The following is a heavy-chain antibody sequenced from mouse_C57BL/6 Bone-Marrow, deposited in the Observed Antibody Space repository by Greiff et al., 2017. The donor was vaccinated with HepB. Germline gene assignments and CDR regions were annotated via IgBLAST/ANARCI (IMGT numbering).Heavy chain of an antibody. J-gene: IGHJ2*01. CDR1: GYTFTSYW. CDR3: AREQVTTVYYFDY. D-gene: IGHD1-1*01. Sequence: QVQLQQPGAELVMPGASVKLSCKASGYTFTSYWMHWVKQRPGQGLEWIGEIDPSDSYTNYNQKFKGKSTLTVDKSSSTAYMQLSSLTSEDSAVYYCAREQVTTVYYFDYWDQGTTLTVSS. CDR2: IDPSDSYT. V-gene: IGHV1-69*01.